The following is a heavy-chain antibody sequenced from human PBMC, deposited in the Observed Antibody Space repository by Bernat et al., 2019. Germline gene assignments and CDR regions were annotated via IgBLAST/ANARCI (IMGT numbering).Heavy chain of an antibody. Sequence: QITLKESGPTLVKPTQTLTLTCTFSGFSLSTSGVGVGWIRQPPGKALEWLALIYWDDDKRYSPSLKSRLTITKDTSKNQVVLTMTNMDPVDTATYYCAHRLGVVEVAATIQVDGWFDPWGQGTLVTVSS. J-gene: IGHJ5*02. CDR3: AHRLGVVEVAATIQVDGWFDP. CDR1: GFSLSTSGVG. D-gene: IGHD2-15*01. CDR2: IYWDDDK. V-gene: IGHV2-5*02.